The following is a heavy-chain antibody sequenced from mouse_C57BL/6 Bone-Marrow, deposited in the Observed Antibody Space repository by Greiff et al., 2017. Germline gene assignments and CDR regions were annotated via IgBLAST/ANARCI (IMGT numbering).Heavy chain of an antibody. CDR1: GYTFTDYY. CDR3: ARSDYYCAMDY. CDR2: INPYNGGT. D-gene: IGHD2-4*01. V-gene: IGHV1-19*01. J-gene: IGHJ4*01. Sequence: EVQLQQSGPVLVKPGASVKMSCKASGYTFTDYYMNWVKQSHGKSLEWIGVINPYNGGTSYNQKFKGKATLTVDKSSSTAYMELNSLTSEDSAVYYCARSDYYCAMDYWGQGTSVTVSS.